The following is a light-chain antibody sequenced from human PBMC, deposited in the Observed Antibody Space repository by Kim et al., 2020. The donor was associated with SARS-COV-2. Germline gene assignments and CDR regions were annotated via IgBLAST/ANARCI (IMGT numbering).Light chain of an antibody. J-gene: IGKJ1*01. CDR3: QQCKGAPWT. CDR2: AAS. Sequence: APVGDRVTITCRASQGISNYLAWYQQKPGKVPKLLIYAASALRSGVPSRFSGSGSGTDFTLTITSLQPEDVAVYYCQQCKGAPWTFGHGTKVEIK. V-gene: IGKV1-27*01. CDR1: QGISNY.